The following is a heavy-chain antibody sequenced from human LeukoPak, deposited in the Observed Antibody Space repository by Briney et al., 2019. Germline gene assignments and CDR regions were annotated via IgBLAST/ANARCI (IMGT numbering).Heavy chain of an antibody. CDR1: GYSMNSAFY. CDR3: VVGAITRYFQH. D-gene: IGHD1-26*01. V-gene: IGHV4-38-2*01. J-gene: IGHJ1*01. CDR2: IFQSGNT. Sequence: PSETLSLTCDVSGYSMNSAFYWAWIRQPPGKGLEWIGTIFQSGNTYYNASLESRLLISVDRSKNQFSLKLSSVTAADTAVYYCVVGAITRYFQHWGQGTLVTVSS.